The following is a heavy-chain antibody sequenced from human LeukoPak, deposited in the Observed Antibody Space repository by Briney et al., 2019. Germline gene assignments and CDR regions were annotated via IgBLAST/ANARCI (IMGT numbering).Heavy chain of an antibody. J-gene: IGHJ4*02. Sequence: SETLSLTCTVSGGSISSGDYYWSWIRQPPGKGLEWIGYIYYSGSTYYNPSLKSRVTISVDTSKNQFSLKLSSVTAADTAVYYCARGPTIFGVVTDLDYWGQGTLVTVSS. V-gene: IGHV4-30-4*08. CDR3: ARGPTIFGVVTDLDY. CDR2: IYYSGST. CDR1: GGSISSGDYY. D-gene: IGHD3-3*01.